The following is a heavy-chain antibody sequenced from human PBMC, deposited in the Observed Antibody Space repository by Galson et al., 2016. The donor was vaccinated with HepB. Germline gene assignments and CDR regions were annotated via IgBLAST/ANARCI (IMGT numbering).Heavy chain of an antibody. J-gene: IGHJ3*01. D-gene: IGHD1-7*01. CDR3: ATGPLITGTTRGAFDF. CDR1: GFTFSSYE. CDR2: ISGYGHTI. Sequence: SLRLSCAASGFTFSSYEMSWIRQVPGKGLEWVSTISGYGHTIFYADSLKGRFTISRDNSQNTLYLLINTLRADDTAVYYCATGPLITGTTRGAFDFWGQGTMVTVSS. V-gene: IGHV3-23*01.